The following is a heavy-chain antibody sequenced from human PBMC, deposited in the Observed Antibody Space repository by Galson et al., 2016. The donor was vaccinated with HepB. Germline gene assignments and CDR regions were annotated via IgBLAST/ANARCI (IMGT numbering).Heavy chain of an antibody. CDR1: GGSVSRNNW. J-gene: IGHJ3*02. V-gene: IGHV4-4*02. D-gene: IGHD5-18*01. CDR3: ASYLIQSWAGSDAFDT. CDR2: IFHSGDT. Sequence: SETLSLTCAASGGSVSRNNWWSWVRQPPGKGLEWIGEIFHSGDTNYNPSLRSRVTISVDKSKNHVSLKLISVTAADTAIYYCASYLIQSWAGSDAFDTWGQGTTVTVSS.